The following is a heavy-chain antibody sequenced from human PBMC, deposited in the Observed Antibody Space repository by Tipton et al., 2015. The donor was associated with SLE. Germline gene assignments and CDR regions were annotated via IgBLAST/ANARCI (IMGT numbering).Heavy chain of an antibody. V-gene: IGHV4-39*07. CDR3: ARGHIGWGFDP. J-gene: IGHJ5*02. CDR2: TYYSGST. CDR1: GGSISRPNYY. D-gene: IGHD1-26*01. Sequence: TLSLTCTVSGGSISRPNYYWGWIRQPPGKGLVWIGSTYYSGSTYYNTSLKSRLTLSVDTSKNQFSLRLNSLTAADTAVYYCARGHIGWGFDPWGQGTLVTVSS.